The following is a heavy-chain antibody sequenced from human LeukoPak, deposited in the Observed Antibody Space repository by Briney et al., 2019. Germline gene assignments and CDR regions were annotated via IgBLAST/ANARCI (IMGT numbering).Heavy chain of an antibody. Sequence: PGGSLRLSCAASGFTFSSYGMHWVRQAPGKGLEWVAFIRYDGSNKYYADSVKGRFTISRDNAKNSLYLQMNSLGAEDTALYYCARAGHDSSWYIDDHWGQGTLVTVSS. V-gene: IGHV3-30*02. D-gene: IGHD6-13*01. CDR1: GFTFSSYG. CDR2: IRYDGSNK. J-gene: IGHJ4*02. CDR3: ARAGHDSSWYIDDH.